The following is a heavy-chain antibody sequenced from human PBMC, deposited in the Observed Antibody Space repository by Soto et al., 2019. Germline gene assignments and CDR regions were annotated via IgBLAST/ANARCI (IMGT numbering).Heavy chain of an antibody. CDR1: GGTFSSYA. V-gene: IGHV1-69*13. CDR3: ARAVAGTLSWFDP. Sequence: GASVKVSCKASGGTFSSYAISWVRQAPGQGLEWMGGIIPIFGTANYAQKFQGRVTITADESTSTAYMELSSLRSEDTAVYYCARAVAGTLSWFDPCGQGTLVTVSS. D-gene: IGHD6-19*01. J-gene: IGHJ5*02. CDR2: IIPIFGTA.